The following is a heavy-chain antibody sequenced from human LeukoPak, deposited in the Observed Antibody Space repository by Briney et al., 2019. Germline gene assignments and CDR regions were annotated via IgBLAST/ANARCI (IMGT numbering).Heavy chain of an antibody. J-gene: IGHJ4*02. CDR2: INDSRST. Sequence: PSETLSFTCAGHGGSFSGYYWSWRRQTPGKGLEGFGEINDSRSTDYNPPLKSRVTISVDTPKNPSSLELSCVPAADTAVYYCASLPGYDYVWGRYRVGGIDYWGQGTLVTVSS. CDR1: GGSFSGYY. D-gene: IGHD3-16*01. CDR3: ASLPGYDYVWGRYRVGGIDY. V-gene: IGHV4-34*01.